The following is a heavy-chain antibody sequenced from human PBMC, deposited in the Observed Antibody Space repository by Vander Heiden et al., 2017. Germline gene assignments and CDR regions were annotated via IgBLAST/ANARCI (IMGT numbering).Heavy chain of an antibody. CDR2: ISGSGDST. Sequence: EVQLSESGGGLVQPGGSLRLSCEASGFTFSSYAMSWVRQAPGKGLEWVSAISGSGDSTYYADSVKGRFTISRDNSKNTLYLQMNSLRAEDTAVYYCAKAAILGGYYYYGMDVWGQGTTVTVSS. V-gene: IGHV3-23*01. CDR3: AKAAILGGYYYYGMDV. CDR1: GFTFSSYA. J-gene: IGHJ6*02.